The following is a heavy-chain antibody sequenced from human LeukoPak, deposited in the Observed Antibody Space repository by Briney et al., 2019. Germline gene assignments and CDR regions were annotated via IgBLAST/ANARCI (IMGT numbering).Heavy chain of an antibody. CDR1: GFTFSDYY. D-gene: IGHD3-10*01. V-gene: IGHV3-11*01. CDR3: AREYGSGSDYFDY. CDR2: ISSSGSTI. Sequence: GGSLRLSCAASGFTFSDYYMSWIRQAPGKGLEWVSYISSSGSTIYYADSVKGRFTISRGNAKNSLYLQMNSLRAEDTAVYYCAREYGSGSDYFDYWGQGTLVTVSS. J-gene: IGHJ4*02.